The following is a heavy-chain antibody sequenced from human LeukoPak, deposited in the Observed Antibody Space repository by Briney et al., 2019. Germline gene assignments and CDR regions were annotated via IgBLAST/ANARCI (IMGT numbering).Heavy chain of an antibody. D-gene: IGHD2-21*02. V-gene: IGHV4-4*07. CDR3: ARGGYCGGDCYFYY. Sequence: SETLSLTCTVSGGSISSYYWSWIRQPAGKGLEWIGRIYSSGSTNYNPSLKSRVTISVDTSKNQFSLKLSSVTAADTAVYYCARGGYCGGDCYFYYWGQGTLVTVSS. CDR1: GGSISSYY. J-gene: IGHJ4*02. CDR2: IYSSGST.